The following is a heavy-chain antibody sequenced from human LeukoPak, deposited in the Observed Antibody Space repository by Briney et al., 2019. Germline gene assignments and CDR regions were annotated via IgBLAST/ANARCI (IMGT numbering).Heavy chain of an antibody. CDR3: ARDREISSGFYYGFDY. J-gene: IGHJ4*02. D-gene: IGHD3-22*01. Sequence: SETLSLTCTVSGGSISSTYWSWIRQPPGKELEWIGHIYYSGSTNYNPSLKSRLTMSVDTSKNQFSLKLSSVTAADTAVYFCARDREISSGFYYGFDYWGQGTRVTVSS. CDR2: IYYSGST. V-gene: IGHV4-59*01. CDR1: GGSISSTY.